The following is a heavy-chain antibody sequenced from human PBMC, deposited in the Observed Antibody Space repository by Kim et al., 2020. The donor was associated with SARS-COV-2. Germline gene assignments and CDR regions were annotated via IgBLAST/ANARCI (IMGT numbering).Heavy chain of an antibody. CDR3: AKLYGSGSYYTYYFDY. Sequence: GKGRFTISRDNSKNTLYLQMNRLRAEDTAVYYCAKLYGSGSYYTYYFDYWGQGTLVTVSS. J-gene: IGHJ4*02. V-gene: IGHV3-23*01. D-gene: IGHD3-10*01.